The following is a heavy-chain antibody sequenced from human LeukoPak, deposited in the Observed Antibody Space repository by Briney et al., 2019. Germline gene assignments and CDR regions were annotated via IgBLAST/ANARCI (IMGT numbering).Heavy chain of an antibody. D-gene: IGHD3-3*01. CDR1: GFTFNFYA. J-gene: IGHJ4*02. Sequence: GGSLRLSCAASGFTFNFYAMSWVRQAPGKGLEWVSAISGGGGSTYYADSVKGRFTISRDNSRNTLYLQMNSLRAEDTAVYYCAKDNHYYFWRRPEYWGQGTLVTVSS. V-gene: IGHV3-23*01. CDR2: ISGGGGST. CDR3: AKDNHYYFWRRPEY.